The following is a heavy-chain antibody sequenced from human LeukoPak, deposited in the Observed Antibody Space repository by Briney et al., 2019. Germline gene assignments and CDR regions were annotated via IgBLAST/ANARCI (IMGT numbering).Heavy chain of an antibody. CDR3: ARDFGNSGWYTFDF. CDR1: GDSVSSNNGA. J-gene: IGHJ4*02. CDR2: TYYRSKWYN. Sequence: SRTLSLTCAISGDSVSSNNGAWNWIRQSPSRGLEWLGRTYYRSKWYNDYAESMKGRITINPDTSKNQFSLQLNSVTPEDTAVYYCARDFGNSGWYTFDFWGQGTLVTVSS. D-gene: IGHD6-19*01. V-gene: IGHV6-1*01.